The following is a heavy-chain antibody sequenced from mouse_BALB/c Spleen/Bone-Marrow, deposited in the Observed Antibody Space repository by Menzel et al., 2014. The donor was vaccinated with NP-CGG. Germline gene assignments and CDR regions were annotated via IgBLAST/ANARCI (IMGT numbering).Heavy chain of an antibody. CDR1: GFNIKDTY. J-gene: IGHJ3*01. Sequence: VQLQQSGAELVKPGASVKLPCTASGFNIKDTYMHWVKQRPEQGLEWIGRIDPANGNTKYDPKFQGKVTITADTSSNTAYLQLSSLTSEDTAVYYCASYYYGSSRFAYWAKGLWSLSLQ. D-gene: IGHD1-1*01. V-gene: IGHV14-3*02. CDR3: ASYYYGSSRFAY. CDR2: IDPANGNT.